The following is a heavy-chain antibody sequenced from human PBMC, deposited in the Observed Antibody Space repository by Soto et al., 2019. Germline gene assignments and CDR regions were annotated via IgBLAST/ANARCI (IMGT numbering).Heavy chain of an antibody. Sequence: EVQLVESGGGLVQPGGSLKLSCAASGFTFSGSAMHWVRQASGKGLEWVGRIRSEANSYATAYAASVKGRFTISRDDSKNTTYLQMNSLKTEDTAVYYCTRRPSGSYYSWDYYFGWWGQGTLVTVSS. CDR2: IRSEANSYAT. D-gene: IGHD1-26*01. J-gene: IGHJ4*02. V-gene: IGHV3-73*02. CDR3: TRRPSGSYYSWDYYFGW. CDR1: GFTFSGSA.